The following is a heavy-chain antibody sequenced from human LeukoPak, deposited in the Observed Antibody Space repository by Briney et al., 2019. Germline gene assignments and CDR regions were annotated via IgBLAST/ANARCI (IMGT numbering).Heavy chain of an antibody. CDR2: ITGTTALT. CDR3: AKDKHLRFVVTMGASDS. CDR1: GFTFSSYA. Sequence: TGGSLRLSCAASGFTFSSYAMTWVRQAPGKGLEWVSTITGTTALTYYADSVKGRFTISVDNSKNTLYLQMNSLRAEDTAMYYCAKDKHLRFVVTMGASDSWGQGTMVSVSS. D-gene: IGHD3-16*02. V-gene: IGHV3-23*01. J-gene: IGHJ3*02.